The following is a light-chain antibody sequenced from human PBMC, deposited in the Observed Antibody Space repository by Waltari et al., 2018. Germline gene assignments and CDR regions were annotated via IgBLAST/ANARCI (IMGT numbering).Light chain of an antibody. CDR3: QQYTKWPQT. J-gene: IGKJ1*01. Sequence: EIVMTQSPATLSMSPGERATLSRRASQSVNTDVTCYQLKPGQAPRPLTHSASARASGIPVRFSGSGSGTEFSLTINTLQSEDVAIYYGQQYTKWPQTFGQGTKVEIK. CDR2: SAS. V-gene: IGKV3-15*01. CDR1: QSVNTD.